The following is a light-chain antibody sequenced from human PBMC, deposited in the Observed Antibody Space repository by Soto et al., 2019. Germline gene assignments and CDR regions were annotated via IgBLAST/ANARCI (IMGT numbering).Light chain of an antibody. J-gene: IGLJ3*02. Sequence: QSVLTQPPSASGAPGQRVTISCSGSTSNIGSNSVNWYQQVPGTAPRLLIYGSNQRPSGFPDRFSASKSGTSASLVISGLQSEDEASYYCAAWDDSRLGMFGGGTQLTV. CDR2: GSN. CDR1: TSNIGSNS. CDR3: AAWDDSRLGM. V-gene: IGLV1-44*01.